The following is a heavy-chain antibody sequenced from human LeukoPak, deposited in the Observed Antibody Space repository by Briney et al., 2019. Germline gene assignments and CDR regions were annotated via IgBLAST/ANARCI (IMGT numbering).Heavy chain of an antibody. CDR1: GGSISSGDYY. V-gene: IGHV4-30-2*01. Sequence: PTQTLSLTCTVSGGSISSGDYYWPWIRQPPGTGLEWIGEINHSGISDYNPSLKSRVTISVDTSKNQFSLKLTSVTAADTAVYYCARGAGGRQLVLVYWGQGTLVTVSS. CDR2: INHSGIS. D-gene: IGHD6-13*01. J-gene: IGHJ4*02. CDR3: ARGAGGRQLVLVY.